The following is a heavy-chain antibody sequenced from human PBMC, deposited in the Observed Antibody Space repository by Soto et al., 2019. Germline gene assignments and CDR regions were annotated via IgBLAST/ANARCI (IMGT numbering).Heavy chain of an antibody. CDR2: FYYSGST. CDR1: GVTISNTSYY. Sequence: PSETMPLTRTVSGVTISNTSYYWIRIRKPPGKGLEWIGSFYYSGSTYYNPSLRSRVTVSVDTSENQFSLKLSSVTAADTAVYYCASSLKVDFDWLLPDAFDIWGQGTMVTVSS. CDR3: ASSLKVDFDWLLPDAFDI. J-gene: IGHJ3*02. D-gene: IGHD3-9*01. V-gene: IGHV4-39*01.